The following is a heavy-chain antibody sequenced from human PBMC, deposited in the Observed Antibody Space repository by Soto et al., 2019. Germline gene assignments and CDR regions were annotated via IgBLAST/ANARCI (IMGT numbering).Heavy chain of an antibody. CDR1: GGSFSGYY. Sequence: KTSETLSLTCAVYGGSFSGYYWSWIRQPPGKGLEWIGEINHSGSTNYNPSLKSRVTISVDTSKNQFSLKLSSVTAADTAVYYCARGLGFTIFWRQGATVKYGMDVWGQGTTVTVSS. CDR2: INHSGST. D-gene: IGHD3-9*01. V-gene: IGHV4-34*01. J-gene: IGHJ6*02. CDR3: ARGLGFTIFWRQGATVKYGMDV.